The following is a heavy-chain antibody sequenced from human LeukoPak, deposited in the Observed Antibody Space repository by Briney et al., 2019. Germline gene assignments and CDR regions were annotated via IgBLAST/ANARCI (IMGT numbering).Heavy chain of an antibody. CDR3: ARGRLGYCSSTSCLSPDY. J-gene: IGHJ4*02. Sequence: GRSLRLSCAASGFTFSSYVMHWVRQAPGKGLEWVAVISYDGSNKYYADSVKGRFTISRDNSKNTLYLQMNSLRAEDTAVYYCARGRLGYCSSTSCLSPDYWGQGTLVTVSS. CDR2: ISYDGSNK. V-gene: IGHV3-30-3*01. CDR1: GFTFSSYV. D-gene: IGHD2-2*01.